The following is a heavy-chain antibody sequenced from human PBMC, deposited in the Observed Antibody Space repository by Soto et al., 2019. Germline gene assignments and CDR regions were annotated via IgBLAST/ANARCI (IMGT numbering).Heavy chain of an antibody. D-gene: IGHD6-13*01. Sequence: QVQLVESGGGVVQPGRSLRLSCTASGFRFSSFAMHWVRQTPGKGLVWVAVISSDGSRDYYADSVKGRFTISRDNANNTLDLQMGSLGGDDTAVYFCARARRGAAGTGAYFDYWGQGTLVTVSS. CDR2: ISSDGSRD. CDR1: GFRFSSFA. V-gene: IGHV3-30-3*01. CDR3: ARARRGAAGTGAYFDY. J-gene: IGHJ4*02.